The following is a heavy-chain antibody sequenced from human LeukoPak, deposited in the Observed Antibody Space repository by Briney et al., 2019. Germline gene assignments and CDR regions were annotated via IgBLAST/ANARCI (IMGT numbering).Heavy chain of an antibody. CDR1: GYSFTSYW. Sequence: GESLKISCKGSGYSFTSYWIGWVRQMPGKGLEWMGIIYPGDSDTRYSPSFQGQVTISADKPISTAYLQWSSLKASDTAMYYCARLPKDIVVVVAATHWGQGTLVTVSS. D-gene: IGHD2-15*01. V-gene: IGHV5-51*04. J-gene: IGHJ4*02. CDR2: IYPGDSDT. CDR3: ARLPKDIVVVVAATH.